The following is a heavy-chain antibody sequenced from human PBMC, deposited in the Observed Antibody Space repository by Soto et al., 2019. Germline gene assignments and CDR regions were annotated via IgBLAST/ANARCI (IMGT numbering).Heavy chain of an antibody. Sequence: PGGSLRLSCAASGFTSDDYAMHWVRQAPGKGLEWVSGISWNSGSIGYADSVKGRFTISRDNAKNSLYLQMNSLRAEDTALYYCSKGKQLVLHYGMDVWGQGTTVTVSS. J-gene: IGHJ6*02. V-gene: IGHV3-9*02. CDR1: GFTSDDYA. CDR2: ISWNSGSI. D-gene: IGHD6-13*01. CDR3: SKGKQLVLHYGMDV.